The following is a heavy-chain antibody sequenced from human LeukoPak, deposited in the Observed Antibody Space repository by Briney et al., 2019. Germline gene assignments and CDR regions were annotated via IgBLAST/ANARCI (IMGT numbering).Heavy chain of an antibody. CDR3: ARGGTNYYYYGMDV. D-gene: IGHD1-7*01. Sequence: SVRVSCKASGGTFSSYAISWVRQAPGQGLEWMGGIIPIFGTANYAQKFQGRVTITADESTSTAYMELSSLRSEDTAVYYCARGGTNYYYYGMDVWGQGTTVTVSS. V-gene: IGHV1-69*01. CDR2: IIPIFGTA. CDR1: GGTFSSYA. J-gene: IGHJ6*02.